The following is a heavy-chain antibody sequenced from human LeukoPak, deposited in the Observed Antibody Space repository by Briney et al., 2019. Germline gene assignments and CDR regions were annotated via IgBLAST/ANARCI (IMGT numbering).Heavy chain of an antibody. Sequence: GGSLRLSCAASGFTVSSNYMSWVRQAPWKGLEWVSVIYSGGSTYYADSVKGRFTISRDNSKNTLYLQMNSLRAEDTAVYYCARDLLLYYFDYWGQGTLVTVSS. CDR2: IYSGGST. V-gene: IGHV3-53*01. CDR1: GFTVSSNY. D-gene: IGHD2-15*01. CDR3: ARDLLLYYFDY. J-gene: IGHJ4*02.